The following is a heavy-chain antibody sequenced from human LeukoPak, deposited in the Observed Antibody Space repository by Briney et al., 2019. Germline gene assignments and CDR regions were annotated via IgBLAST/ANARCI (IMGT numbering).Heavy chain of an antibody. V-gene: IGHV3-33*01. J-gene: IGHJ4*02. CDR3: ARDSGYDILTGYYHGGLDY. CDR1: GFTFSSYG. D-gene: IGHD3-9*01. CDR2: IWYDGSNK. Sequence: TGGSLRLSCAASGFTFSSYGMHWVRQAPGKGLEWVAVIWYDGSNKYYADSVKGRFTISRDNSKNTLYLQVNSLRAEDTAVYYCARDSGYDILTGYYHGGLDYWGQGTLVTVSS.